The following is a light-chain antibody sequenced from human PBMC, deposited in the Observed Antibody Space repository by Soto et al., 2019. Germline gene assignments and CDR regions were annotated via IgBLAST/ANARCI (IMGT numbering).Light chain of an antibody. V-gene: IGLV1-44*01. J-gene: IGLJ2*01. Sequence: QSVLTQPPSASGTAGQRVTIFCSGSSSNIAGNSVNWYQQLPGTAPKLLIYTNNQRPSGVPERFSGSKSGTSASLAISGLQSEDEAEYYCATWDDSLNGVVFGGGTKLTVL. CDR3: ATWDDSLNGVV. CDR2: TNN. CDR1: SSNIAGNS.